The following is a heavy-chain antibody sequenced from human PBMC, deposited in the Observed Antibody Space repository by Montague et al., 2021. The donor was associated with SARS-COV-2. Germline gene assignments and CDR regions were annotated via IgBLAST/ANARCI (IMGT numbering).Heavy chain of an antibody. J-gene: IGHJ6*02. D-gene: IGHD3-22*01. CDR3: ARGGYYDNTGYYSDYYYNMDV. V-gene: IGHV4-59*01. CDR2: IFHSGRT. CDR1: GGSISSYY. Sequence: SETQSLTCTVSGGSISSYYWSWIRRPPGKGLEWIGCIFHSGRTYYNPSLKSRVSMSVDTSKNQVSLRLSSLTAADTAVYYCARGGYYDNTGYYSDYYYNMDVWGQGTTVTVSS.